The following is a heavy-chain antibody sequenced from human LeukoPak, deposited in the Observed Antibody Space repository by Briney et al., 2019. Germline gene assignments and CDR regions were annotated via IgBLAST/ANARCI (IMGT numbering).Heavy chain of an antibody. CDR2: ISSSSSYI. D-gene: IGHD6-13*01. V-gene: IGHV3-21*01. J-gene: IGHJ4*02. Sequence: GGSLRLSCAASGFTFSRYRMNWVRQAPGKGLEWVSSISSSSSYIYYADSVKGRFTISRDNAKNSLYLQMNSLRAEDTAVYYCARDVSWLFDYWGQGTLVTVSS. CDR3: ARDVSWLFDY. CDR1: GFTFSRYR.